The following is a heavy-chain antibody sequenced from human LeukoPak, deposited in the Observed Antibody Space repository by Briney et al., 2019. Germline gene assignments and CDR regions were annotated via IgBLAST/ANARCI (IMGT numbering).Heavy chain of an antibody. V-gene: IGHV4-59*08. D-gene: IGHD2-21*02. CDR2: IYYSGTT. CDR1: GASFTSNY. J-gene: IGHJ4*02. CDR3: ARLDCGGDCFVDY. Sequence: PSETLSLTCTVSGASFTSNYWSWIRQPPGKGLEWIGYIYYSGTTTYNPSLERRVSMSVDTSKTQFPLSLNSVTATDTAVYYCARLDCGGDCFVDYWGQGTLVTVSS.